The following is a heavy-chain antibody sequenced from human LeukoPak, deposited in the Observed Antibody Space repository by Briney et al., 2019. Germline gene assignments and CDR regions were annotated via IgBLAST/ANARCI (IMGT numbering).Heavy chain of an antibody. CDR1: GFTVSSNY. CDR3: AREMRRGLFDY. CDR2: IYSGGST. D-gene: IGHD2-15*01. J-gene: IGHJ4*02. V-gene: IGHV3-53*01. Sequence: GGSLRLSCAASGFTVSSNYMSWVRQAPGKGLEWVSVIYSGGSTYYADSVKGRFTISRDNSKNTLYLQMSSLRAEDTAVYYCAREMRRGLFDYWGQGTLVTVSS.